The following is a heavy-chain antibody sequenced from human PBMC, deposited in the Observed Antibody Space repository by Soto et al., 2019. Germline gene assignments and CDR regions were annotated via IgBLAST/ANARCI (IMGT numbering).Heavy chain of an antibody. CDR1: GFTFSSYA. D-gene: IGHD3-16*01. V-gene: IGHV3-64*01. Sequence: PGGSLRLSCAASGFTFSSYAMHWVLQAPGKGLEYVSAISSNGGSTYYANSVKGRFTISRDNSKNTLYLQMGSLRAEDMAVYYCARDLWGSLPAYWGQGTLVTVPQ. CDR3: ARDLWGSLPAY. J-gene: IGHJ4*02. CDR2: ISSNGGST.